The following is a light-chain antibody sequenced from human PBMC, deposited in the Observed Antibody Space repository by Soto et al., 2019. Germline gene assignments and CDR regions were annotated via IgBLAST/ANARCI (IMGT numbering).Light chain of an antibody. CDR1: QSISTR. J-gene: IGKJ2*01. CDR2: AAS. V-gene: IGKV1-39*01. Sequence: DIQMTQSPSSLSASVGDRVTITCRASQSISTRLQWYQQKPGKAPKVLIYAASSLYSGVPSRFSGGGSGTDFTLTISSLKPEDFATDYCQQSYSTPRTFGQGTKRAIK. CDR3: QQSYSTPRT.